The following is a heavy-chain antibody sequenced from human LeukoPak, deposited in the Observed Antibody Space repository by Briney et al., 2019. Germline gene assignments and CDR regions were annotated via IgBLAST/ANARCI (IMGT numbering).Heavy chain of an antibody. D-gene: IGHD2-15*01. J-gene: IGHJ6*03. V-gene: IGHV3-20*04. CDR1: RFSFSSYG. CDR3: ARVASTATYTVGYCSGGSCTHYYYYYYMDV. Sequence: LAGGSLRLSCAASRFSFSSYGMHWVRQAPGKGLEWVSGINWNGGSTGYADSVKGRFTISRDNAKNSLYLQMNSLRAEDTALYYCARVASTATYTVGYCSGGSCTHYYYYYYMDVWGKGTTVTVSS. CDR2: INWNGGST.